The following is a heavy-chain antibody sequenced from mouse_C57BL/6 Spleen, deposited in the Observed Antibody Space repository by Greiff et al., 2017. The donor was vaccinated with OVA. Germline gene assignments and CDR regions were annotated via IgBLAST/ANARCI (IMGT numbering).Heavy chain of an antibody. Sequence: VQLQQSGAELVRPGASVTLSCKASGYTFTDYEMHWVKQTPVHGLEWIGAIDPETGGTAYNQKFKGKAILTADKSSSTAYTELRSLTTKDSAVYYCNYDYDVPFAYWGQGTLVTVSA. V-gene: IGHV1-15*01. CDR3: NYDYDVPFAY. CDR2: IDPETGGT. CDR1: GYTFTDYE. J-gene: IGHJ3*01. D-gene: IGHD2-4*01.